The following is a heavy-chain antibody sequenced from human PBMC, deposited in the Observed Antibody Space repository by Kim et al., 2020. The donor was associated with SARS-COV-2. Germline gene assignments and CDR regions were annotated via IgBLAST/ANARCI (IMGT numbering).Heavy chain of an antibody. V-gene: IGHV3-30*18. Sequence: GGSLRLSCAASGFTFSSYGMHWVRQAPGKGLEWVAVISYDGSNKYYADSVKGRFTISRDNSKNTLYLQMNSLRAEDTAVYYCAKESGSGSYYAWTYYYYGMDVWGQGTTVIVSS. CDR1: GFTFSSYG. J-gene: IGHJ6*02. D-gene: IGHD3-10*01. CDR2: ISYDGSNK. CDR3: AKESGSGSYYAWTYYYYGMDV.